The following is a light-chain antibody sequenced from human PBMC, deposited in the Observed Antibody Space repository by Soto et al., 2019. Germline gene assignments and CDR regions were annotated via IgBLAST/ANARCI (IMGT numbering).Light chain of an antibody. CDR1: TSDVGGYNY. CDR3: SSYADNNIYI. J-gene: IGLJ1*01. Sequence: QSALTQPPSASGSPGQSVTISCTGTTSDVGGYNYVSWYQQHPGKAPKVMIYEVSQRPSGVPDRFSGSKSGNTASLTVSGLQAEDEAEYYFSSYADNNIYIFGTGTKLTVL. CDR2: EVS. V-gene: IGLV2-8*01.